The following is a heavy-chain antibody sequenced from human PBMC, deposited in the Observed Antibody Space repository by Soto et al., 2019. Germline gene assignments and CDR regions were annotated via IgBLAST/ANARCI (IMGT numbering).Heavy chain of an antibody. CDR1: GGTFSSYA. V-gene: IGHV1-69*01. J-gene: IGHJ6*02. D-gene: IGHD3-16*01. Sequence: QVQLVQSGAEVKKPGSSVKFSCKASGGTFSSYAISWVRQAPGQALEWMGGIIPVFGTANYAQKFHGRVTCTADESTSTAYMELSSLRSEDTAVYYCAGSPPATDYDYVWGRWYVWGQGTTVTVSS. CDR2: IIPVFGTA. CDR3: AGSPPATDYDYVWGRWYV.